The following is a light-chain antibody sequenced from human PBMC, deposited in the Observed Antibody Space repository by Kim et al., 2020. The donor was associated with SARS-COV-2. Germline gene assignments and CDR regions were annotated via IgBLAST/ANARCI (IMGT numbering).Light chain of an antibody. CDR2: DAS. CDR1: QDIKNY. CDR3: QQYNQLPWT. V-gene: IGKV1-33*01. J-gene: IGKJ1*01. Sequence: DIQMTQSPSSLSASVGDRVTITCQASQDIKNYLNWYQQKPGKAPKLLIYDASTLETGVPSRFSGSASGTDFTFTITSLQPEDIATYYCQQYNQLPWTFGQGTKVDIK.